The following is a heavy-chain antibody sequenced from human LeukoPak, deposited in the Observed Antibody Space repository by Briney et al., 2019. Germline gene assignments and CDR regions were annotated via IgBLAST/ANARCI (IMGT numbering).Heavy chain of an antibody. D-gene: IGHD3-3*02. V-gene: IGHV4-34*01. Sequence: SETLSLTCAVYDGSFSGYYWSWIRQPPGKGLEWIGEINHSGSTNYNPSLKSRVTISVDTSKNQFSLKLSSVTAADTAVYYCARDSINDAFDIWGQGTMVTVSS. CDR3: ARDSINDAFDI. CDR2: INHSGST. CDR1: DGSFSGYY. J-gene: IGHJ3*02.